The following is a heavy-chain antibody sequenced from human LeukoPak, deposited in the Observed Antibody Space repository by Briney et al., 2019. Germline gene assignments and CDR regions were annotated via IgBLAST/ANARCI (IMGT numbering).Heavy chain of an antibody. Sequence: PGGSLRLSCAASGFTVSSNYMSWVRQAPGKGLEWVSIIYSGGSTYYADSVKGRFTISRDNSKNTLYLQMNSLRAEDTAVYYCARGVGPTTAQSTFDYWGQGALVTVSS. V-gene: IGHV3-53*01. CDR2: IYSGGST. D-gene: IGHD1-26*01. J-gene: IGHJ4*02. CDR1: GFTVSSNY. CDR3: ARGVGPTTAQSTFDY.